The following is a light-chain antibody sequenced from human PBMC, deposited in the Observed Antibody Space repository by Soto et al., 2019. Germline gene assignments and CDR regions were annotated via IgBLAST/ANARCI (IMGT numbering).Light chain of an antibody. CDR3: QQYGSSGT. CDR2: GAS. V-gene: IGKV3-20*01. CDR1: QSVSSY. J-gene: IGKJ1*01. Sequence: EIVLAQSPGTLSLSPGESATLSCRASQSVSSYLAWYQQKPGQAPRLLIYGASNRATGIPDRFSGSGSGTDFTLTISRLEPEDFAVYYCQQYGSSGTFGQGTKV.